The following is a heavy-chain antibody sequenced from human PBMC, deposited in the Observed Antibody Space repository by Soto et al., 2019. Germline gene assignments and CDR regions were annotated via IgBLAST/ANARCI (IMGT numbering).Heavy chain of an antibody. V-gene: IGHV4-59*01. D-gene: IGHD3-3*01. CDR3: ARSYPNTIFGVVPSRGLDV. Sequence: ETLSLTCIVSGVSISSNYWSWIRQPPGQGLEWIGYIHYSGSTNFNPSLKNRVIMSVDTSKNQFSLRLSSVTAADTAVYYCARSYPNTIFGVVPSRGLDVWGQGATVTVSS. J-gene: IGHJ6*02. CDR2: IHYSGST. CDR1: GVSISSNY.